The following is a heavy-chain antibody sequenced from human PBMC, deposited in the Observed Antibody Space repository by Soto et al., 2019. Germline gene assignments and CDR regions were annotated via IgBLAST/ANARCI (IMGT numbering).Heavy chain of an antibody. CDR2: ISYDGSNK. CDR3: AKGNYYDSSGYPPNWFDP. J-gene: IGHJ5*02. D-gene: IGHD3-22*01. V-gene: IGHV3-30*18. Sequence: QVQLVESGGGVVQPGRSLRLSCAASGFTFSSYGMHWVRQAPGKGLEWVAVISYDGSNKYYADSVKGRFTISRDNSKNTLYLQMNSRRAEDTAVYYCAKGNYYDSSGYPPNWFDPWGQGTLVTVSS. CDR1: GFTFSSYG.